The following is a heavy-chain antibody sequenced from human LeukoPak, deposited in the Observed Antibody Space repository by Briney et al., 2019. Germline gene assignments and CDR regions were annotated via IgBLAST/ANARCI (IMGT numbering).Heavy chain of an antibody. V-gene: IGHV3-48*02. D-gene: IGHD6-19*01. CDR3: ARQRIPVATSSFDY. CDR2: ISSSSSTI. Sequence: GGSLGLSCTASGFSFSSYSVNWVRQAPGKGLEWVSYISSSSSTIYYADSVKGRFTISRDNAKNSLSLQMNSLRDEDTAVYYCARQRIPVATSSFDYWGQGTLVTLSS. CDR1: GFSFSSYS. J-gene: IGHJ4*02.